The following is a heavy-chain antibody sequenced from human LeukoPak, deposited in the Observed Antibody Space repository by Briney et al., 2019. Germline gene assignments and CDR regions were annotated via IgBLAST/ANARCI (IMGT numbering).Heavy chain of an antibody. CDR1: GYTFTGYY. CDR2: INPHTGGT. V-gene: IGHV1-2*02. D-gene: IGHD2-15*01. CDR3: ARPYCSGGSCHDYFDY. J-gene: IGHJ4*02. Sequence: ASVKVSCKASGYTFTGYYMHWVRQAPGQGLEWMGWINPHTGGTNYAQKFQGRVTMTRDTSISTAYMELSGLTSDDTAVYYCARPYCSGGSCHDYFDYWGQGTLVTVSS.